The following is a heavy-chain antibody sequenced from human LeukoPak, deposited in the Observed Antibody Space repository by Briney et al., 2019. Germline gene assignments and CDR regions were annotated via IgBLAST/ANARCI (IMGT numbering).Heavy chain of an antibody. Sequence: GGSLRLSCAASGFTVSSNYMSWVRQAPGKGLEWVSVIYSGGSTYYADSVKGRFTISRDNSKNTLYLQMNSLRAEDTAVYYCARERGRDLRSSPRGPYGFDIWGQGTMVTVSS. CDR2: IYSGGST. D-gene: IGHD4-17*01. J-gene: IGHJ3*02. CDR3: ARERGRDLRSSPRGPYGFDI. CDR1: GFTVSSNY. V-gene: IGHV3-66*01.